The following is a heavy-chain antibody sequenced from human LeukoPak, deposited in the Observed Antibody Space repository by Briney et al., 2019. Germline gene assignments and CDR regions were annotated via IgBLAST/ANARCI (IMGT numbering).Heavy chain of an antibody. Sequence: PSETLSLTCTVSGGSISSSSYYWGWIRQPPGKGLEWIGEINHSGSTNYNPSLKSRVTISVDTSKNQFSLKLSSVTAADTAVYYCARGLGYSSSRTWGQGTLVTVSS. CDR1: GGSISSSSYY. CDR2: INHSGST. J-gene: IGHJ4*02. V-gene: IGHV4-39*07. CDR3: ARGLGYSSSRT. D-gene: IGHD6-13*01.